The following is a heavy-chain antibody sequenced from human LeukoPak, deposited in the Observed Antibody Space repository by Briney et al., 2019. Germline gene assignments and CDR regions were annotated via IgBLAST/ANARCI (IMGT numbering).Heavy chain of an antibody. Sequence: GASVKVSCKASGYTFTSYGISWVRQAPGQGLEWMGWISAYNGNTNYAQKLQGRVTMTTDTSTSTAYMELRSLRSDDTAVYYCARVGWYCTNGVCYKLDAFDIWGQGTVVTVSS. CDR1: GYTFTSYG. CDR3: ARVGWYCTNGVCYKLDAFDI. J-gene: IGHJ3*02. V-gene: IGHV1-18*01. D-gene: IGHD2-8*01. CDR2: ISAYNGNT.